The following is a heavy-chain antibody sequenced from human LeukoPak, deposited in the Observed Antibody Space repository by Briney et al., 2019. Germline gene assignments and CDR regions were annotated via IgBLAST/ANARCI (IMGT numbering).Heavy chain of an antibody. J-gene: IGHJ4*02. V-gene: IGHV3-15*01. CDR2: IKSKTDGGTT. CDR3: ARGRVVAYFDY. CDR1: GFTFSNAW. Sequence: GGPLRLSCAASGFTFSNAWMSWVRQAPGKGLEWVGRIKSKTDGGTTDYAAPVKGRFTISRDDSKNTLYLQMNSLKTEDTAVYYCARGRVVAYFDYWGQGTLVTVSS. D-gene: IGHD3-3*01.